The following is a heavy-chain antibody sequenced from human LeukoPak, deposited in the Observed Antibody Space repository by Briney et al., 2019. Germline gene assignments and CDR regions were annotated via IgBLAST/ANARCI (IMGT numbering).Heavy chain of an antibody. CDR3: AREGSQSASGTYPGND. CDR2: IKQDGSEK. V-gene: IGHV3-7*01. CDR1: GFMLSSYW. D-gene: IGHD1-26*01. J-gene: IGHJ4*02. Sequence: GGSLRLSCAASGFMLSSYWMSWVRQAPGKGREGVANIKQDGSEKYYVDSVKGRFTISRDNAKNSLYLPMNRLRAEDTAVYYCAREGSQSASGTYPGNDWGQGTLATVSS.